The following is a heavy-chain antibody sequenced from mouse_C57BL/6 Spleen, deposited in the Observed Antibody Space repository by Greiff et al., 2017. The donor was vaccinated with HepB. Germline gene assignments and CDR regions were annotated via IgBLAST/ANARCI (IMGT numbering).Heavy chain of an antibody. CDR2: FHPYNDDT. D-gene: IGHD2-4*01. CDR1: GYTFTTSP. V-gene: IGHV1-47*01. Sequence: VQLQQSGAELVKPGASVKMSCKASGYTFTTSPIEWMKQNHGKSLEWIGNFHPYNDDTKYNEKFKGKATLTVEKSSSTVYLELSRLTSDDSAVYYWASGDYDVTDYAIDYWGQGTTVTVSS. CDR3: ASGDYDVTDYAIDY. J-gene: IGHJ4*01.